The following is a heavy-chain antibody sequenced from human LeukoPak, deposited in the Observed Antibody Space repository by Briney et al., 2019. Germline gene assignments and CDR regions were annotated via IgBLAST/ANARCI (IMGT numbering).Heavy chain of an antibody. CDR3: ARGRMMSGMDV. CDR1: EDSVSRNNAY. CDR2: TYYRSKWFT. J-gene: IGHJ6*02. Sequence: SQTLSLTCAISEDSVSRNNAYWNWIRQSPSRGLEWLGRTYYRSKWFTDYAASVKSRISVNPDTSKNHYSLQLNSVTPEDTAIYYCARGRMMSGMDVWGQGTTVTVSS. D-gene: IGHD3-16*01. V-gene: IGHV6-1*01.